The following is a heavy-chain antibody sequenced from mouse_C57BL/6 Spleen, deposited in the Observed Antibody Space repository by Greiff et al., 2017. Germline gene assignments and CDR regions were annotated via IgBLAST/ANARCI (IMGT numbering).Heavy chain of an antibody. J-gene: IGHJ4*01. D-gene: IGHD2-1*01. CDR2: IRSKSNNYAT. Sequence: EVKLMESGGGLVQPKGSLKLSCAASGFSFNTYAMNWVRQAQGKGLEWVARIRSKSNNYATYYADSVKDRFTISRDDSESMLYLQMNNLKTEDTAMYYCVRHDNGNYPYYAMDYWGQGTSVTVSS. V-gene: IGHV10-1*01. CDR1: GFSFNTYA. CDR3: VRHDNGNYPYYAMDY.